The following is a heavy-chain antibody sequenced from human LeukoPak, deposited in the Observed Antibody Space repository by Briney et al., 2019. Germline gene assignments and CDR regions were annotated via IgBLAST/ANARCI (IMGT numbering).Heavy chain of an antibody. Sequence: ASVKVSCKVSGYTLTELSMHWVRQAPGKGLEWMGGFDPEDGETIYAQKSQGRVTMTEDTSTDTAYMELSSLRSEDTAVYYCATGIRVWALLDYWGQGTLVTVSS. D-gene: IGHD3-16*01. CDR3: ATGIRVWALLDY. CDR1: GYTLTELS. J-gene: IGHJ4*02. CDR2: FDPEDGET. V-gene: IGHV1-24*01.